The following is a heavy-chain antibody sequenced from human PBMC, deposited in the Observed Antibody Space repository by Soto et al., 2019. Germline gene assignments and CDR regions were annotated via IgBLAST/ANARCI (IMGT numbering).Heavy chain of an antibody. J-gene: IGHJ5*02. D-gene: IGHD6-13*01. Sequence: PSETLSLTCTVSGGSISSGDYYWSWIRQPPGKGLEWIGYIYYSGSTYYNPSLKSRVTISVDTSKNQFSLKLSSVTAADTAVYYCARGGIAAGNWFDPWGQGTLVTISS. CDR1: GGSISSGDYY. V-gene: IGHV4-30-4*01. CDR3: ARGGIAAGNWFDP. CDR2: IYYSGST.